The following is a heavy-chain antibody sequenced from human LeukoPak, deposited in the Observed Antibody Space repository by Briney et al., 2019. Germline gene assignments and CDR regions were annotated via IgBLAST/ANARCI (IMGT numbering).Heavy chain of an antibody. Sequence: SETLSLTCTVSGGSINGGDYYWSWIRQPPGKGLEWIVYIYYSGSTYYNPSLQSRVIISVDTSKNQFALKLTSLTAADAAVYYCARALYSMTTVTPEYWFDYWGQGTLVTVSS. CDR3: ARALYSMTTVTPEYWFDY. CDR1: GGSINGGDYY. CDR2: IYYSGST. J-gene: IGHJ4*02. V-gene: IGHV4-30-4*01. D-gene: IGHD4-17*01.